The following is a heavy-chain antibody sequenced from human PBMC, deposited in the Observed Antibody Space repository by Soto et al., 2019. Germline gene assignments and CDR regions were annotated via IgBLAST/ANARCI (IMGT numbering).Heavy chain of an antibody. CDR2: MNRDGGDI. CDR1: EFTFSSHW. V-gene: IGHV3-74*01. J-gene: IGHJ4*02. D-gene: IGHD7-27*01. CDR3: ACLRTGAERTDY. Sequence: EVQLVESGGGLVQPGGSLRLSCAASEFTFSSHWMHWVRQAPGRGLVGVASMNRDGGDITYAESVRGRFSISRENTENTLYLQKNSLRAEDTAVYYCACLRTGAERTDYWGQGTLVTVSS.